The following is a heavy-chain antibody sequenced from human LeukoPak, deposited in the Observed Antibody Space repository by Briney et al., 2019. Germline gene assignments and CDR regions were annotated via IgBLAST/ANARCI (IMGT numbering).Heavy chain of an antibody. Sequence: SETLSLTCTVAGGSISSYYWSWIRQPPGKGLEWIGYIYYSGSTNYNPSLKSRVTISVDTSKNQFSLKLSSVTAADTAVYYCARLIGWYYDFWSGYPENWFDPWGQGTLVTVSS. V-gene: IGHV4-59*01. J-gene: IGHJ5*02. CDR3: ARLIGWYYDFWSGYPENWFDP. CDR1: GGSISSYY. D-gene: IGHD3-3*01. CDR2: IYYSGST.